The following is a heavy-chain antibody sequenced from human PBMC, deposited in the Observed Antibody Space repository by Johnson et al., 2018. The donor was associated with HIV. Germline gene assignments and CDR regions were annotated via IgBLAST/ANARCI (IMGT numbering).Heavy chain of an antibody. J-gene: IGHJ3*02. D-gene: IGHD4-17*01. CDR1: GFTFSSYG. CDR3: ARRRRYGDYFADAFDI. V-gene: IGHV3-30*03. Sequence: QVQLVESGGGLAKPAWSPRLSCAASGFTFSSYGMHWVRQAPGKGLEWVAVISYDGSNKYYADSVKGRFTISRDNAKNSLYLQMNSLRAEDTALYYCARRRRYGDYFADAFDIWGQGTMVTVSS. CDR2: ISYDGSNK.